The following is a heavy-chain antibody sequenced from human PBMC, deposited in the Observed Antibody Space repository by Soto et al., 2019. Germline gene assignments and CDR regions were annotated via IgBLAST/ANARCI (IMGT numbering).Heavy chain of an antibody. D-gene: IGHD1-1*01. V-gene: IGHV1-18*01. CDR1: GYAFTTYG. CDR2: ISAHSGNT. Sequence: QVHLVQSGAEVKKPGASVKVSCKGSGYAFTTYGITWVRQAPGQGLEWMGWISAHSGNTNYAQKLQGRVTVTRDTSKSTAYMELRSLRSDDTVVYYCARGRYGDYWGQGALVTVSS. J-gene: IGHJ4*02. CDR3: ARGRYGDY.